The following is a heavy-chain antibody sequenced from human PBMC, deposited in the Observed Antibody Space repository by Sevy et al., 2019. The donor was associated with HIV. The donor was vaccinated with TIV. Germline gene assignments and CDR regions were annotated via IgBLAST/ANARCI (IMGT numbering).Heavy chain of an antibody. V-gene: IGHV3-53*01. CDR3: ARARRDYGDYYYYYGMDV. CDR1: GFTVSSNY. CDR2: IYSGGST. D-gene: IGHD4-17*01. J-gene: IGHJ6*02. Sequence: GGSLRLSCAASGFTVSSNYMSWVRQAPGKGLEWVSVIYSGGSTYYADSVKGRFTISRDNSKNTLSLQMNSLRAEDTAVYYCARARRDYGDYYYYYGMDVWGQGTTVTVSS.